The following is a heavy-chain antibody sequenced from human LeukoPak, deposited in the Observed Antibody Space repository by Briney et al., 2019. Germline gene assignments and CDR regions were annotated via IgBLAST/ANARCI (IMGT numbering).Heavy chain of an antibody. J-gene: IGHJ3*02. D-gene: IGHD4-17*01. CDR1: GGSISSYY. CDR2: IYYRGST. CDR3: AGTTVTTEAFDI. Sequence: SETLSLTCTVSGGSISSYYWSWIRQPPGKGLEWIGYIYYRGSTNYDPSLKSRVTISVDTSKNQFSLKLSSVTAADTAVYYCAGTTVTTEAFDIWGQGTMVTVSS. V-gene: IGHV4-59*08.